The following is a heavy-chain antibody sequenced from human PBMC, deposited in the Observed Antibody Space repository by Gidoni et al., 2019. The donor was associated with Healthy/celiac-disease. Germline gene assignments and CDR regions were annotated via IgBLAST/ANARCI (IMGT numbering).Heavy chain of an antibody. D-gene: IGHD1-26*01. CDR1: GGSISSYY. CDR2: IYTSGST. Sequence: QVQLQESGPGLVKPSETLSLTCTVSGGSISSYYWSWIRQPAGKGLEWIGRIYTSGSTNYNPSLKSRVTMSVDTSKNQFSLKLSSVTAADTAVYYCARSRATYSGSYYEGDAFDIWGQGTMVTVSS. CDR3: ARSRATYSGSYYEGDAFDI. V-gene: IGHV4-4*07. J-gene: IGHJ3*02.